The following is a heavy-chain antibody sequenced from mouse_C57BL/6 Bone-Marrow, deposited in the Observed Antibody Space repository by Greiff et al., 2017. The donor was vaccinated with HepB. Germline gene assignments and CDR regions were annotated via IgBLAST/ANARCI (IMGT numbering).Heavy chain of an antibody. CDR3: ARKRWLLSFAY. D-gene: IGHD2-3*01. J-gene: IGHJ3*01. Sequence: EVKLVESGGDLVKPGGSLKLSCAASGFTFSSYGMSWVRQTPDKRLEWVATISSGGSYTYYPDSVKGRFTISRDNAKNTLYQQRSSLKAEDTAMYYCARKRWLLSFAYWGQGTLVTVSA. CDR2: ISSGGSYT. CDR1: GFTFSSYG. V-gene: IGHV5-6*01.